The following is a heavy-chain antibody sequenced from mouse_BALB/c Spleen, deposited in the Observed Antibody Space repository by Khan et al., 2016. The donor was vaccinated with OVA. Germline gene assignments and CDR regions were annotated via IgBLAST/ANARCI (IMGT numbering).Heavy chain of an antibody. J-gene: IGHJ3*01. Sequence: EVELVESGGGLVQPGGSRKLSCAASGFTFSSFGMHWVRQAPEKGLEWVAYISSGSSTIYYADTVKGRFTISRDNPKNTLFLQMTSLSSEDTDMYYCARDYGGFAYWGQGTLVTVSA. D-gene: IGHD1-1*02. CDR2: ISSGSSTI. V-gene: IGHV5-17*02. CDR1: GFTFSSFG. CDR3: ARDYGGFAY.